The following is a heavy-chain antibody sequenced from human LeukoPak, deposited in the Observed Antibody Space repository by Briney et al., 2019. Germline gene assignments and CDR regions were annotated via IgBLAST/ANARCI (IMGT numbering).Heavy chain of an antibody. Sequence: GGSLRLSCAASGFAFTSYTMSWVRQAPGNGLEWVSSIPSSSTSIYYADSLRGRFTVSRDNAKNSLYLQMNSLRAEDTAVYSCVRVEDWGAAGNRMDYWGQGTLVTVSS. CDR1: GFAFTSYT. J-gene: IGHJ4*02. V-gene: IGHV3-21*01. CDR3: VRVEDWGAAGNRMDY. D-gene: IGHD6-13*01. CDR2: IPSSSTSI.